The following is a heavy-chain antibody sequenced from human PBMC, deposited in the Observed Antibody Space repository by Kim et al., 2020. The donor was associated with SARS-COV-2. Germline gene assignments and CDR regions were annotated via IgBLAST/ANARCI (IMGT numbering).Heavy chain of an antibody. V-gene: IGHV3-23*01. J-gene: IGHJ4*02. D-gene: IGHD2-2*03. CDR1: GFTFTGYV. CDR3: MKGGWGWIWDH. CDR2: IDGSDGTT. Sequence: GGSLRLSCTTSGFTFTGYVMSWVRQAPGKGLEWVSSIDGSDGTTYYVDSVKGRFTISRDNSKNTLYLQMNSLRADDTAVYYCMKGGWGWIWDHWGQGTRVTVSP.